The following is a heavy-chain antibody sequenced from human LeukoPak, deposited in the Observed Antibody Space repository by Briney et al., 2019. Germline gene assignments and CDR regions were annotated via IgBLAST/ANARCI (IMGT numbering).Heavy chain of an antibody. D-gene: IGHD2-15*01. Sequence: KPSETLSLTCTVSGGSISSGDYYWSWIRQPPGEGLEWIGYIYDSGSTYYNPSLESRVTMSVDTSKNQFSLKLSSVTAADTAVYYCAVVAATLAYWGQGTLVTVSS. V-gene: IGHV4-30-4*01. CDR2: IYDSGST. J-gene: IGHJ4*02. CDR1: GGSISSGDYY. CDR3: AVVAATLAY.